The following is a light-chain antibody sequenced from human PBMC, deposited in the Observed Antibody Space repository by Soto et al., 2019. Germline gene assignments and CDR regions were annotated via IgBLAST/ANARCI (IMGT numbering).Light chain of an antibody. Sequence: DIHMTLSPSTLSGSVGNSVTITCRASQTISSWLAWYQQKPGKAPKLLIYAASTLQSGVPSRFSGSGYGTEFNLTISSLETEDFAVYYCQHRSIWPVSFGQGTRLEIK. CDR3: QHRSIWPVS. V-gene: IGKV1-5*01. J-gene: IGKJ5*01. CDR1: QTISSW. CDR2: AAS.